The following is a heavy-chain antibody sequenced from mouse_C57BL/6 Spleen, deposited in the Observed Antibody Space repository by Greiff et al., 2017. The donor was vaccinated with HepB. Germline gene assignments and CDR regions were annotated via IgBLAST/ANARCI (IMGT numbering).Heavy chain of an antibody. Sequence: DVMLVESGGGLVKPGGSLKLSCAASGFTFSDYGMHWVRQAPEKGLEWVAYISSGSSTIYYADTVKGRFTISRDNAKNTLFLQMTSLRSEDTAMYYCARIYGNYGGYYAMDYWGQGTSVTVSS. CDR3: ARIYGNYGGYYAMDY. V-gene: IGHV5-17*01. CDR2: ISSGSSTI. D-gene: IGHD2-1*01. J-gene: IGHJ4*01. CDR1: GFTFSDYG.